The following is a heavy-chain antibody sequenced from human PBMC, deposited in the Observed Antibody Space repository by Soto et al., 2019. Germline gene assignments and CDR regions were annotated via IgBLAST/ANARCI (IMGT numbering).Heavy chain of an antibody. Sequence: GGSLRLSCAASGFTLSSYDMSWVRQAPGKGLEWLSRITASGDTTYYADSVKGRFTISRDNSKSTLYVQMNSLRAEDTAVYYCAARSGLDYWGQGTLVTVSS. CDR1: GFTLSSYD. J-gene: IGHJ4*02. CDR2: ITASGDTT. V-gene: IGHV3-23*01. CDR3: AARSGLDY.